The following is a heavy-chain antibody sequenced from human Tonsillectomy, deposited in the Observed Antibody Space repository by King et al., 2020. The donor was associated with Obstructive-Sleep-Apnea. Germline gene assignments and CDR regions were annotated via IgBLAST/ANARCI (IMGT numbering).Heavy chain of an antibody. CDR3: TRGGGEFDY. V-gene: IGHV3-49*03. Sequence: VQLVESGGGLVQPGRSLRLACTASGFTFGDYSLNWIRQAPGQGLELVGFIISKAYGGTTEYAASVRGRFTISRDDSKSIAYLQMDGLKTEDTAVYYCTRGGGEFDYWGQGTLVTVSS. CDR2: IISKAYGGTT. J-gene: IGHJ4*02. D-gene: IGHD7-27*01. CDR1: GFTFGDYS.